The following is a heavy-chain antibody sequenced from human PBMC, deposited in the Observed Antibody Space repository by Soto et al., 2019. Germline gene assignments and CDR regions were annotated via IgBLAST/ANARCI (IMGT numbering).Heavy chain of an antibody. CDR3: ARETTLRFLEWLSRLGMDV. J-gene: IGHJ6*02. CDR2: MNPNSGNT. Sequence: VASVKVSCKASGYTFTSYDINWVRQATGQGLEWMGWMNPNSGNTGYAQKFQGRVTMTRNTSISTAYMELSSLRSEDTAVYYCARETTLRFLEWLSRLGMDVWGQGTTVTV. CDR1: GYTFTSYD. V-gene: IGHV1-8*01. D-gene: IGHD3-3*01.